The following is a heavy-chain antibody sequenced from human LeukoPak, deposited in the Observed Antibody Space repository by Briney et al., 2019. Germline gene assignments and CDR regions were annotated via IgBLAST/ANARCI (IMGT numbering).Heavy chain of an antibody. CDR2: ISNDGSNK. J-gene: IGHJ4*02. Sequence: GRSLSLSCAASGFTFCSFGMHWVRQAAGQGLEWGAVISNDGSNKYYADSVQGRFTISRDNSKNTLYLQMKSLRAADTAVYYCAKDQVVRGLIVRRGGDFDYWGQGTLVTVSS. V-gene: IGHV3-30*18. D-gene: IGHD3-10*01. CDR1: GFTFCSFG. CDR3: AKDQVVRGLIVRRGGDFDY.